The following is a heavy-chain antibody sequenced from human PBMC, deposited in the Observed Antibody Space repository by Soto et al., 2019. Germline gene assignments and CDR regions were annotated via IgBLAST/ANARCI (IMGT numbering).Heavy chain of an antibody. CDR2: IYSGGSI. Sequence: QVQLQESGPGLVKPSETLSLTCIVSGGSISNVNDCWSWIRQRPDKGREWIGHIYSGGSIYNNPSLTSRVTISVDTSKNQFSLQLSSVSAADTAVYYCARGPSGDKVDYWGQGTLVTVSS. CDR1: GGSISNVNDC. CDR3: ARGPSGDKVDY. J-gene: IGHJ4*02. V-gene: IGHV4-30-4*01. D-gene: IGHD7-27*01.